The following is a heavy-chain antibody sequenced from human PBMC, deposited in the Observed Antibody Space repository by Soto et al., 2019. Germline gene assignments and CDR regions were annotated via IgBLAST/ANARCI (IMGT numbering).Heavy chain of an antibody. CDR2: ISYDGSNK. Sequence: QVQLVESGGGVVQPGRSLRLSCAASGFTFSSYGMHWVRQAPGKGLEWVAVISYDGSNKYYADSVKGRFTISRDNSKNTLYLQMNSLRAEDTAVYYCAKDGYYGSGSYPDYWGQGTLVTVSS. CDR3: AKDGYYGSGSYPDY. V-gene: IGHV3-30*18. J-gene: IGHJ4*02. CDR1: GFTFSSYG. D-gene: IGHD3-10*01.